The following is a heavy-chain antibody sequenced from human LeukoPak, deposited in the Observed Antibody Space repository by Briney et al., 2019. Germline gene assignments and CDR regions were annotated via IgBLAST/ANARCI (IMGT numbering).Heavy chain of an antibody. CDR3: ARSVSGQQLVPVRNWFDP. Sequence: SETLSLTCTVSGGSISSSSYYWGWLRQPPGKGLEWIGSIYYSGSTYYNPSLKSRVTISVDTSKNQFSLKLSSVTAADTAVYYCARSVSGQQLVPVRNWFDPWGQGTLVTVSS. D-gene: IGHD6-13*01. CDR1: GGSISSSSYY. CDR2: IYYSGST. J-gene: IGHJ5*02. V-gene: IGHV4-39*01.